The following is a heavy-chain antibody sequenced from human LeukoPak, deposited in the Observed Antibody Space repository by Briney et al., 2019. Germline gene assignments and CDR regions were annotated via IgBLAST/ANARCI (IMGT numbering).Heavy chain of an antibody. Sequence: GGSLRLSCAAAGFTFSSYAMSLVRQAPGKGLEWVSAISGSGGSTYYADSVKGRFTISRDNSKNTLYLQMNSLRAEDTAVYHCAKHIAAHIPPFDYWGQGTLVTVSS. CDR2: ISGSGGST. J-gene: IGHJ4*02. CDR3: AKHIAAHIPPFDY. CDR1: GFTFSSYA. D-gene: IGHD6-25*01. V-gene: IGHV3-23*01.